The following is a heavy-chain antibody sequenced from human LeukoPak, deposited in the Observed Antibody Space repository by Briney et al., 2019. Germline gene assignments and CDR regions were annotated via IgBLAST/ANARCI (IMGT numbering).Heavy chain of an antibody. D-gene: IGHD5-18*01. CDR2: IYYSGST. CDR1: VGSISSSSYY. J-gene: IGHJ3*02. V-gene: IGHV4-39*07. Sequence: SETLSLTCTVSVGSISSSSYYWGWIRQPPGKGLEGIGSIYYSGSTYYNPSLKSRVTISVDTSKNQFSLKLSSVTAADTAVYYCARVGYSYGYGAFDIWGQGTMVTVSS. CDR3: ARVGYSYGYGAFDI.